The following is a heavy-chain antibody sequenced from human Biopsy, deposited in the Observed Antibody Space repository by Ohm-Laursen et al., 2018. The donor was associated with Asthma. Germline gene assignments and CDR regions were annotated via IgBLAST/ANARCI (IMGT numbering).Heavy chain of an antibody. CDR3: ARELERRGVGFGYYYYGMDV. D-gene: IGHD1-1*01. Sequence: SVKVSCKASGYTFTGYSMHWVRQAPGQGLEWMGWINPNIGGANYAQKFQGWVTMTRDTSISTAYMELSRLRSDDAAVYYCARELERRGVGFGYYYYGMDVWGQGTTVTVSS. CDR2: INPNIGGA. J-gene: IGHJ6*02. CDR1: GYTFTGYS. V-gene: IGHV1-2*04.